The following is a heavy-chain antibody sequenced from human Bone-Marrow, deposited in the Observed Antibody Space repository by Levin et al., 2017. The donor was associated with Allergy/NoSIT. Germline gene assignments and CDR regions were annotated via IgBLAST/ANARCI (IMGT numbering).Heavy chain of an antibody. CDR2: ISYDGSNK. D-gene: IGHD6-19*01. CDR1: GFTFSSYG. J-gene: IGHJ4*02. CDR3: AKKTEESIAVDGSHYFDY. Sequence: GGSLRLSCAASGFTFSSYGMHWVRQAPGKGLEWVAVISYDGSNKYYADSVKGRFTISRDNSKNTLYLQMNSLRAEDTAVYYCAKKTEESIAVDGSHYFDYWGQGTLVTVSS. V-gene: IGHV3-30*18.